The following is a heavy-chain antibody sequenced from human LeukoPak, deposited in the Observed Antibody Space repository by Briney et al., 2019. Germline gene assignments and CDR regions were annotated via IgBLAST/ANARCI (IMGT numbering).Heavy chain of an antibody. J-gene: IGHJ5*02. V-gene: IGHV1-24*01. CDR1: GHSLTALS. D-gene: IGHD1-7*01. CDR2: IDPEDGET. CDR3: ATVAGTTWYETWFDP. Sequence: ASVKVSCKVSGHSLTALSMHWVRQAPGKGLEWMGGIDPEDGETISAQKFRGRVTMTEDTSTDTAYMELSSLRSEDTAVYYCATVAGTTWYETWFDPWGQGTLVTVSS.